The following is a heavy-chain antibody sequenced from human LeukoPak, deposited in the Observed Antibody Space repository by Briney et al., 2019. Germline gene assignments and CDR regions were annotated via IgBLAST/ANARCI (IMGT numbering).Heavy chain of an antibody. CDR3: ARQGYCGGIEAFDI. CDR1: GGSISSYY. CDR2: IYYSGST. D-gene: IGHD2-21*01. J-gene: IGHJ3*02. Sequence: SETLSLTCTVSGGSISSYYWSWIRQPPGEGLEWIGYIYYSGSTNYNPSLKSRVTISVDTSKNQFSLKLSSVTAADTAVYYCARQGYCGGIEAFDIWGQGTMVTVSS. V-gene: IGHV4-59*08.